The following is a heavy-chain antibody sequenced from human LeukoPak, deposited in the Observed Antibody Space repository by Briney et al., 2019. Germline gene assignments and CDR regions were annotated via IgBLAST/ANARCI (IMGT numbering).Heavy chain of an antibody. Sequence: GGSLRLSCAASGFTFRDYTMNWVRQAPGKGLEWVSAINKGGSFIKYADSVKGRFIVSRDNAKNLLLLQMNSLRVEDTALYFCAREVLDVVEPGTNTIDYWGQGTRVTVSS. V-gene: IGHV3-21*01. J-gene: IGHJ4*02. CDR1: GFTFRDYT. CDR3: AREVLDVVEPGTNTIDY. D-gene: IGHD2-2*01. CDR2: INKGGSFI.